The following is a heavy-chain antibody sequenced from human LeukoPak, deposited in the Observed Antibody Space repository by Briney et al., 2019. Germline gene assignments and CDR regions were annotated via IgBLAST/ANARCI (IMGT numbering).Heavy chain of an antibody. CDR1: GFTLSTYS. CDR2: ISGSGGSTYYA. D-gene: IGHD4-17*01. CDR3: AKVLRTWYFDL. J-gene: IGHJ2*01. Sequence: QPGGSLRLSCAASGFTLSTYSMNWVRQTPGKGLEWVSGISGSGGSTYYAYYADSVKGRFTISRDNSKNTLDLQMNSLRAEDTAVYYCAKVLRTWYFDLWGRGTLVTVSS. V-gene: IGHV3-23*01.